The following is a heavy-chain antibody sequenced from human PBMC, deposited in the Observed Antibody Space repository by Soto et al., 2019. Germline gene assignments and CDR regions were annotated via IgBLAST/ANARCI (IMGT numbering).Heavy chain of an antibody. CDR2: ISGSGGST. J-gene: IGHJ4*02. CDR3: AKGQDDYGDLPLDY. Sequence: GGSLRLSCAASGFTFSSYAMSWVRQAPGKGLEWVSAISGSGGSTYYADSVKGRFTISRDNSKNTLYLQMNSLRAEDTAVYYCAKGQDDYGDLPLDYWGQGTLVTVSS. D-gene: IGHD4-17*01. V-gene: IGHV3-23*01. CDR1: GFTFSSYA.